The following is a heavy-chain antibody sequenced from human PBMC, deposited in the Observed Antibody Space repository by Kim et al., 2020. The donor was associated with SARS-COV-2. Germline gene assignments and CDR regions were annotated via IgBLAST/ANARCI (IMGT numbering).Heavy chain of an antibody. D-gene: IGHD6-13*01. V-gene: IGHV3-21*01. J-gene: IGHJ4*02. CDR2: SYI. Sequence: SYIYYADSVKGRFTISRDNAKNALYLQMNSLRAEDTAVYYCARDPSESSSWGQGTLVTVSS. CDR3: ARDPSESSS.